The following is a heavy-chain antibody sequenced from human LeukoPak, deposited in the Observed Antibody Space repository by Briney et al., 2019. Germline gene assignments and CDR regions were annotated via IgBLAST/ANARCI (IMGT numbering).Heavy chain of an antibody. CDR3: ARGDYYDSSGFSSGDAFDI. CDR2: INHSGST. CDR1: GGSISSGGYY. D-gene: IGHD3-22*01. J-gene: IGHJ3*02. Sequence: SQTLSLTCTVSGGSISSGGYYWSWIRQPPGTGLEWIGEINHSGSTNYNPSLKSRVTISVDTSKNQFSLKLSSVTAADTAVYYCARGDYYDSSGFSSGDAFDIWGQGTMVTVSS. V-gene: IGHV4-30-2*01.